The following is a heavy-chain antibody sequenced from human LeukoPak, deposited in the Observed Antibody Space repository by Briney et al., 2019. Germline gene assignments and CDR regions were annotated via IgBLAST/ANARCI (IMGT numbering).Heavy chain of an antibody. Sequence: QAGGSLRLSCAASGFTFSSYAMSWVRQAPGKGREWVSAISGSGGSTYYADSVKGRFTISRDNSKNTLYLQMNSLRAEDTAVYYCAKVARRYSGSYFDYWGQGTLVTVSS. CDR1: GFTFSSYA. CDR2: ISGSGGST. V-gene: IGHV3-23*01. D-gene: IGHD1-26*01. CDR3: AKVARRYSGSYFDY. J-gene: IGHJ4*02.